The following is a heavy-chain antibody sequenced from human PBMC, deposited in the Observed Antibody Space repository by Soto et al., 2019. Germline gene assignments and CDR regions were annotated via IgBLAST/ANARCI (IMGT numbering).Heavy chain of an antibody. CDR2: ISFSGGST. Sequence: EVQLLESGGGLVQPGGSLRLSCAASGFTFSSYAMSWVRQAPGKGLEWVSTISFSGGSTYYADSVQGRFTISRDNSKNTLYLQMNSLRAEDTAAYYCAKDRERNQPFYYYGMDVWGQGTTVTVSS. CDR1: GFTFSSYA. CDR3: AKDRERNQPFYYYGMDV. D-gene: IGHD1-1*01. V-gene: IGHV3-23*01. J-gene: IGHJ6*02.